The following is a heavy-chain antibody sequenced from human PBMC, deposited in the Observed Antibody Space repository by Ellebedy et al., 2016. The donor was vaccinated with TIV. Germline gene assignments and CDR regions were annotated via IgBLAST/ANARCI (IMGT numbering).Heavy chain of an antibody. J-gene: IGHJ2*01. CDR2: ISIYNGNT. CDR1: GFTFANYG. D-gene: IGHD5-24*01. V-gene: IGHV1-18*01. CDR3: AKRGPDWYIHL. Sequence: AASVKVSCKASGFTFANYGIIWVRQAPGQGLEWMGWISIYNGNTNYAPTIQGRVTMTTDTSTDTAYLERRSLTSEDTSGYYCAKRGPDWYIHLWGRGTLVTVSS.